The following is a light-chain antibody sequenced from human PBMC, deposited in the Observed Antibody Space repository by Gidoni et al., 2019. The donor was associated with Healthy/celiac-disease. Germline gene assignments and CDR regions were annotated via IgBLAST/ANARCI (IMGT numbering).Light chain of an antibody. CDR3: QTWGTGIRV. CDR2: LNSDGSH. J-gene: IGLJ3*02. V-gene: IGLV4-69*01. CDR1: SGHSSYA. Sequence: KIYGTLSSGHSSYAIAWHQQQPEKGPRYLMKLNSDGSHSKGDGIPDRFSGSSSGAERYLTISSLQSEDEADYYCQTWGTGIRVFGGGTKLTVL.